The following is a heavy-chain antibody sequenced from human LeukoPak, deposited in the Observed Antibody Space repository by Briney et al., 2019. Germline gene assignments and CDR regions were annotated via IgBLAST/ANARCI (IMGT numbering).Heavy chain of an antibody. V-gene: IGHV4-39*01. D-gene: IGHD2-2*01. CDR2: IYYRRST. CDR3: ARHADIVVVPAANGGWFDP. Sequence: SETLSLTCTVSGVSINSSSYYWGWIRQPPGKGLEWIGSIYYRRSTYYNPSHKSRITISVDTSKNQFSLKLSSVTAADTAVYYCARHADIVVVPAANGGWFDPWGQGTLVTVSS. J-gene: IGHJ5*02. CDR1: GVSINSSSYY.